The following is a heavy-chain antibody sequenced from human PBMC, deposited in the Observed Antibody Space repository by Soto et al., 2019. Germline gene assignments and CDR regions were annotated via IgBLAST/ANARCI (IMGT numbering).Heavy chain of an antibody. D-gene: IGHD4-17*01. Sequence: PGESLKISCKGSGYSFTSYWISWVRQMPGKGLEWMGIIYPGDSDTRYSPSFQGQVTISADKSISTAYLQWSSLKASDTAMYYCARAGNGDTLYYYYGMDVWGQGTTVTVSS. CDR3: ARAGNGDTLYYYYGMDV. CDR1: GYSFTSYW. J-gene: IGHJ6*02. CDR2: IYPGDSDT. V-gene: IGHV5-51*01.